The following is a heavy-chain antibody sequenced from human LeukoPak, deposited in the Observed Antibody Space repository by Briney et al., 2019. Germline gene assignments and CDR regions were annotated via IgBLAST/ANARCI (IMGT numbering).Heavy chain of an antibody. D-gene: IGHD3-3*01. CDR2: EGSEE. V-gene: IGHV3-7*04. J-gene: IGHJ4*02. CDR3: ARGATYYDFWSGYLDY. Sequence: EGSEEHYVDSVKGRFTISRDNAKNSLYLQMNSLRAEDTAVYYCARGATYYDFWSGYLDYWGQGTLVTVSS.